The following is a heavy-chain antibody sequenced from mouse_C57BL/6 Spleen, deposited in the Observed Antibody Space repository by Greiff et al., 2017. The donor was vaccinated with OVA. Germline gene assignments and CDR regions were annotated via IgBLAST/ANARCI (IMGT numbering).Heavy chain of an antibody. CDR2: IRNKANGYTT. Sequence: EVQLVESGGGLVQPGGSLSLSCAASGFTFTDYYMSWVRQPPGKALEWLGFIRNKANGYTTEYSASVKGRFTISRDNSQSILYRQMNALRAEDSATYYCARYPGDYGNWYFDVWGTGTTVTVSS. V-gene: IGHV7-3*01. J-gene: IGHJ1*03. D-gene: IGHD2-1*01. CDR3: ARYPGDYGNWYFDV. CDR1: GFTFTDYY.